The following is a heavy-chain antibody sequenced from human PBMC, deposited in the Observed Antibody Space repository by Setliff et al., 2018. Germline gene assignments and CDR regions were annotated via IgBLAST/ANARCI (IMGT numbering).Heavy chain of an antibody. J-gene: IGHJ4*02. CDR1: GGSISTYY. CDR2: VYYSGIA. V-gene: IGHV4-59*01. D-gene: IGHD5-12*01. CDR3: ARGGTFRYFDY. Sequence: SETLSLTCTVSGGSISTYYWSWIRQPPGKGLEWIGYVYYSGIAHYSPSLKSRLTISVDTSKNQFSLKLRSVTAADTAVYYCARGGTFRYFDYWGQGTPVTVSS.